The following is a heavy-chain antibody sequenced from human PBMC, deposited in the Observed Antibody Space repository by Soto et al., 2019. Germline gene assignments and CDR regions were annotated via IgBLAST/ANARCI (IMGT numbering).Heavy chain of an antibody. CDR2: INHSGST. Sequence: PLETLSLTCAVYGGSFSGYYLSWIRQPPGKGLEWIGEINHSGSTNYNPSLKSRVTISIDTSKNQFSLKLSSVTAADTAVYYCARRAGYYDFWSGSPDDYWGQKTLVTVSS. CDR3: ARRAGYYDFWSGSPDDY. V-gene: IGHV4-34*01. J-gene: IGHJ4*02. D-gene: IGHD3-3*01. CDR1: GGSFSGYY.